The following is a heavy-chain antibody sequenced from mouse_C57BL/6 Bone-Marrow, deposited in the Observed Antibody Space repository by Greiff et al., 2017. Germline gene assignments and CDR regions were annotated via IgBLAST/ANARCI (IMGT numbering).Heavy chain of an antibody. D-gene: IGHD2-4*01. CDR3: ARPVYYDFVFAY. J-gene: IGHJ3*01. CDR2: ISNGGGST. Sequence: EVKLMESGGGLVQPGGSLKLSCAASGFTFSDYYMYWVRQTPEKRLEWVAYISNGGGSTYYPDTVKGRFTLARDNAKNTLYLQMSRLKSEDTAMYYCARPVYYDFVFAYWGQGTLVTVAA. CDR1: GFTFSDYY. V-gene: IGHV5-12*01.